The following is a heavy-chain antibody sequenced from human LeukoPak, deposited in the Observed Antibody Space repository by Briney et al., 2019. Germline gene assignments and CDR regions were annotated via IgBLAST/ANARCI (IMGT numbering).Heavy chain of an antibody. CDR2: ISGSGGST. J-gene: IGHJ3*02. V-gene: IGHV3-23*01. CDR3: AKDRDYYDSSGYTSGADAFDI. CDR1: GFTFSSYA. Sequence: GESLRLSCAASGFTFSSYAMSWVRQAPGKGLEWVSAISGSGGSTYYADSVKGRFTISRDNSKNTLYLQMNSLRAEDTAVYYCAKDRDYYDSSGYTSGADAFDIWGQGTMVTVSS. D-gene: IGHD3-22*01.